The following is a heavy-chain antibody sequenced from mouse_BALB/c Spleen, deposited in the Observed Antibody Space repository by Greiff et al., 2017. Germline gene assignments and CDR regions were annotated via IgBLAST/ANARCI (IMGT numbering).Heavy chain of an antibody. Sequence: EVHLVESGGGLVQPGGSRKLSCAASGFTFSSFGMHWVRQAPEKGLEWVAYISSGSSTIYYADKVKGRFTISRDNPKNTLFLQMTSLTSEDTAMYYCARYWKSYAMDYWGQGTSVTVSS. D-gene: IGHD4-1*01. CDR2: ISSGSSTI. V-gene: IGHV5-17*02. CDR3: ARYWKSYAMDY. J-gene: IGHJ4*01. CDR1: GFTFSSFG.